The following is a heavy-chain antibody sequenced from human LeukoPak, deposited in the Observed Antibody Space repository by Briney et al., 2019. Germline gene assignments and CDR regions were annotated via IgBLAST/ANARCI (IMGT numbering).Heavy chain of an antibody. Sequence: SETLSLTCTVSGGSIGTYSWNWIRQPPGKGLEWIGYIYYSGTTNYNPSLKSRVTISVDTSKNQFSLKLRSVTAADTAVYYCAREPVFWGQGTLVTVSS. CDR1: GGSIGTYS. D-gene: IGHD2-8*01. CDR3: AREPVF. J-gene: IGHJ4*02. CDR2: IYYSGTT. V-gene: IGHV4-59*12.